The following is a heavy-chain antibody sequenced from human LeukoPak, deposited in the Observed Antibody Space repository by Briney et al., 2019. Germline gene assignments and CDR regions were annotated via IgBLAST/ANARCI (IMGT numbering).Heavy chain of an antibody. J-gene: IGHJ5*02. CDR2: INHSGST. CDR3: ARGGVPTTEAPLNWFDP. CDR1: GGSLSGYY. V-gene: IGHV4-34*01. Sequence: SETLSLTCAVYGGSLSGYYGSWIRQPPGKGLEWIGEINHSGSTNYNPSLKSRVTISVDTSKNQFSLKLSSVTAADTAVYYCARGGVPTTEAPLNWFDPWGQGTLVTVSS. D-gene: IGHD1-1*01.